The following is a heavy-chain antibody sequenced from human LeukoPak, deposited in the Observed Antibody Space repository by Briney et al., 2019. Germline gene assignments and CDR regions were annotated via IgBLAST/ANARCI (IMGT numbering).Heavy chain of an antibody. V-gene: IGHV1-46*01. J-gene: IGHJ3*02. CDR2: INPSAGST. CDR3: ARRRPGDGFDI. CDR1: GYTFITNY. Sequence: GASVKVSCKASGYTFITNYLHWVRQAPGQGLEWMGIINPSAGSTTYAQRFQGRVTLTRDTSTSTAYMELSSLRSEDTAVYYCARRRPGDGFDIWGQGTTVTVSS.